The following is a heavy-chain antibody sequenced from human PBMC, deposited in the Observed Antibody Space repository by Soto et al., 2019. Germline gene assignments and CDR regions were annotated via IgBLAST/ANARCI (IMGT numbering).Heavy chain of an antibody. J-gene: IGHJ3*02. CDR3: ASGDYAKAFDI. D-gene: IGHD2-2*01. CDR1: GYSISSSNW. CDR2: IYYSGSA. V-gene: IGHV4-28*01. Sequence: QVQLQESGPGLVKPSDTLSLICAVSGYSISSSNWWGWIRQPPGKGLEWIGNIYYSGSAYYNPSLKSRVTMSVDTSKNQFSLELTSVTAVETAVYYCASGDYAKAFDIWGQGTTVTVSS.